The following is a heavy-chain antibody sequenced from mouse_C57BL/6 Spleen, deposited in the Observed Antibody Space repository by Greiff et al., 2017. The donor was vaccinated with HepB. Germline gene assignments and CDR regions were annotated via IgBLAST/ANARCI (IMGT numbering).Heavy chain of an antibody. CDR3: ARRSVYYGSSYDYAMDY. CDR1: GYTFTDYN. Sequence: VQLKQSGPELVKPGASVKIPCKASGYTFTDYNMDWVKQSHGKSLEWIGDINPNNGGTIYNQKFKGKATLTVDKSSSTAYMELRSLTSEDTAVYYCARRSVYYGSSYDYAMDYWGQGTSVTVSS. J-gene: IGHJ4*01. CDR2: INPNNGGT. V-gene: IGHV1-18*01. D-gene: IGHD1-1*01.